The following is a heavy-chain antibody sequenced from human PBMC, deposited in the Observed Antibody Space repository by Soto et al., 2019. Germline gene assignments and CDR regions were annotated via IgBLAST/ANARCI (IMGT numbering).Heavy chain of an antibody. CDR1: GYTFTRYD. Sequence: GASVKVSCKASGYTFTRYDINWVRQATGQGLEWMGWMNPNSGNTGYAQKIQGRVTMTRNTSISTAYMELSSLRSEDTAVYYCARDGSGWLLSGGWFDPWGQGTLVTVSS. D-gene: IGHD6-19*01. J-gene: IGHJ5*02. CDR3: ARDGSGWLLSGGWFDP. V-gene: IGHV1-8*01. CDR2: MNPNSGNT.